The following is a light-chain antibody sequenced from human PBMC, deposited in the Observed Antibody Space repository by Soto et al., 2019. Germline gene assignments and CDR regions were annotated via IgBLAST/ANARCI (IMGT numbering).Light chain of an antibody. CDR1: QSISSY. J-gene: IGKJ1*01. Sequence: DIQMTQSPSSLSASVGDRVTITCRASQSISSYLNWYQQKPGKAPKLLFYAASSLQSGVPSRVSGIGSGTGCTLTISSLQPQDFATYHCHQSYSTPRTFGQGTKVDIK. CDR3: HQSYSTPRT. CDR2: AAS. V-gene: IGKV1-39*01.